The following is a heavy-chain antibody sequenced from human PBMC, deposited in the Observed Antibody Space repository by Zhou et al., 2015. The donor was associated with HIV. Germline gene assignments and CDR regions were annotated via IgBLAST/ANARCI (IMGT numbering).Heavy chain of an antibody. CDR1: GGTFSSYA. V-gene: IGHV1-69*01. Sequence: QVQLVQSGAEVKKPGSSVKVSCKASGGTFSSYAISWVRQAPGQGLEWMGGIIPIFGTANYAQKFQGRVTITADESTSTAYMELSSLRSEDTAVYYCARDLGRVVQIAYGAFDIWGQGTMVTVS. CDR3: ARDLGRVVQIAYGAFDI. CDR2: IIPIFGTA. D-gene: IGHD2-21*01. J-gene: IGHJ3*02.